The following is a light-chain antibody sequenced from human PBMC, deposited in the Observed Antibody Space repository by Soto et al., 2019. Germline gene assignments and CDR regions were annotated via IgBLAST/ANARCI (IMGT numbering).Light chain of an antibody. V-gene: IGLV3-27*01. J-gene: IGLJ3*02. CDR2: KDV. Sequence: SYELTQPASVSVSPGQTARITCSGDVLAKKYARWFQQKPGQAPVLVIYKDVERPSGIPERFSGSSSGTTVTLTISGAQVDDEADYYCYSAADNNRVFGGGTKVTVL. CDR1: VLAKKY. CDR3: YSAADNNRV.